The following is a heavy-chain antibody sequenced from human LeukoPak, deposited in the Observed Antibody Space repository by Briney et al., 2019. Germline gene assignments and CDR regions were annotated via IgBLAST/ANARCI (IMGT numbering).Heavy chain of an antibody. CDR1: GGSISSYY. CDR3: ARLHVGSWGYFDY. CDR2: IYYSGST. V-gene: IGHV4-59*08. D-gene: IGHD3-16*01. J-gene: IGHJ4*02. Sequence: PSETLSLTCTVSGGSISSYYWSWIRQPPGKGLEWIGNIYYSGSTNYNPSLKSRVTISVDTSKNQFSLKLSSVTAADTAVYCCARLHVGSWGYFDYWGQGTLVTVSS.